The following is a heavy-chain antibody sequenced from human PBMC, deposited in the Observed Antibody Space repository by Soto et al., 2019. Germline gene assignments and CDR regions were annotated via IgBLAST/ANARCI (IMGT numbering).Heavy chain of an antibody. J-gene: IGHJ4*02. CDR3: AREESLAYYDSSGYYYYFDY. CDR1: GGSISSYY. V-gene: IGHV4-4*07. D-gene: IGHD3-22*01. Sequence: SDTLSLTCTVSGGSISSYYWSWIRQPAGKGLEWIGRIYTSGSTNYNPSLKSRVTMSVDTSKNQFSLKLSSVTAADTAVYYCAREESLAYYDSSGYYYYFDYWGQGTLVTVSS. CDR2: IYTSGST.